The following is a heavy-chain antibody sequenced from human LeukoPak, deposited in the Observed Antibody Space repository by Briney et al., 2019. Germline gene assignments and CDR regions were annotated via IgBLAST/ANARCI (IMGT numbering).Heavy chain of an antibody. CDR3: ATYPYYGSGSYYHRFDY. CDR2: FDPEDGET. V-gene: IGHV1-24*01. CDR1: GYTLTELS. Sequence: GASVKVSCKVSGYTLTELSMHWVRQAPGKGLEWMGGFDPEDGETIYAQKFQGRVTMTEDTSTDTAYMELSSLRSEDTAVYYCATYPYYGSGSYYHRFDYWGQRTLVTVSS. D-gene: IGHD3-10*01. J-gene: IGHJ4*02.